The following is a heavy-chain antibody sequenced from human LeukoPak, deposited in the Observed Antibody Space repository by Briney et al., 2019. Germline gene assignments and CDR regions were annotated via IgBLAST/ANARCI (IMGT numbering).Heavy chain of an antibody. CDR1: GFTSSNYA. D-gene: IGHD6-19*01. CDR2: ISGSGDST. J-gene: IGHJ4*02. V-gene: IGHV3-23*01. CDR3: ARRSGIAVAGAFDY. Sequence: GGSLRLSCAASGFTSSNYAMRWVRQAPGKGLEWVSGISGSGDSTYYADSVKGRFTISRDNSKNTLYLQMNSLRAEDTAVYYCARRSGIAVAGAFDYWGQGTLVTVSS.